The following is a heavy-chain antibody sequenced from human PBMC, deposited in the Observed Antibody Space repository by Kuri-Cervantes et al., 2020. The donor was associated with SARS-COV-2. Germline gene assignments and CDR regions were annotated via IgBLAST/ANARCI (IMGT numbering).Heavy chain of an antibody. CDR1: SVSLSGYY. V-gene: IGHV4-34*01. CDR3: AREWGYDFWSGYYRTHAFDI. CDR2: INHSGST. J-gene: IGHJ3*02. D-gene: IGHD3-3*01. Sequence: SETWSLTCAVYSVSLSGYYWSWIRKPTGKGLEWIGEINHSGSTNYNPSLKSRVTISVDTSKNQFSLKLSSVTAADTAVYYCAREWGYDFWSGYYRTHAFDIWGQGTMVTVSS.